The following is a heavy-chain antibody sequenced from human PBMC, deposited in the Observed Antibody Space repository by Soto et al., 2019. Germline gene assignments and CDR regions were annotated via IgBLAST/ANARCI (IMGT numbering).Heavy chain of an antibody. J-gene: IGHJ6*02. CDR3: ARERGSSSGHGMDV. D-gene: IGHD6-6*01. V-gene: IGHV3-33*01. Sequence: QVQLVESGGGVVQPGRSLRLSCAASGFTFSSYGLHWVRQAPGRGLEWVAVIWYDGSSQYYADSVKGRFTISRDNSKNTLDLQMNSLRAEDTAVYYCARERGSSSGHGMDVWGPGTTVTVS. CDR2: IWYDGSSQ. CDR1: GFTFSSYG.